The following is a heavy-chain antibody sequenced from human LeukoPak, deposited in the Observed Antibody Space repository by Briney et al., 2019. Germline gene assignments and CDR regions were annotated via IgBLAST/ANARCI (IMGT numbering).Heavy chain of an antibody. V-gene: IGHV4-34*01. CDR2: VSHTGST. CDR3: AGEGDYWGSGGCYIDY. Sequence: PSETLSLTCAVYGGSFSDYYWAWVRQSPGKGLEWIGQVSHTGSTNNNPSLKSRVRISADTSKNQFSLRLSSVTAADTAVYYCAGEGDYWGSGGCYIDYWGQGTLVTVSS. J-gene: IGHJ4*02. D-gene: IGHD2-15*01. CDR1: GGSFSDYY.